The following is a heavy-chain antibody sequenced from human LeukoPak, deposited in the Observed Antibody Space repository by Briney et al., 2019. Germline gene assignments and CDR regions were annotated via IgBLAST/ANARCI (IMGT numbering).Heavy chain of an antibody. D-gene: IGHD3-10*01. CDR3: ARAVEGITMVRGVPRLFDY. CDR1: GGSFSGYY. V-gene: IGHV4-34*01. Sequence: SETLSLTCAVYGGSFSGYYWSWIRQPPGKGLEWIGEINHSGSTNYNPSLKSRVTISVGTSKNQFSLKLSSVTAADTAVYYCARAVEGITMVRGVPRLFDYWGQGTLVTVSS. J-gene: IGHJ4*02. CDR2: INHSGST.